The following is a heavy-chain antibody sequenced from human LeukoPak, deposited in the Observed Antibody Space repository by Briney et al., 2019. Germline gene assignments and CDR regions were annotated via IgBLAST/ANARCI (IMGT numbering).Heavy chain of an antibody. V-gene: IGHV1-69*04. CDR1: GGTFSSYA. J-gene: IGHJ3*02. CDR2: IIPILGIA. Sequence: SVKVSCKASGGTFSSYAISWVRQAPGQGLEWMGRIIPILGIANYAQKFQGRVTITADKSTSTAYMELSSLRSEDTAVYYCAREDCSGGSCYSRAFDIWGQGTMVTVSS. D-gene: IGHD2-15*01. CDR3: AREDCSGGSCYSRAFDI.